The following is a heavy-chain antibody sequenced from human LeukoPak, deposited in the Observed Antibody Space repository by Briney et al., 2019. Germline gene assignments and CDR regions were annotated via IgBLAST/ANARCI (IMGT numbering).Heavy chain of an antibody. CDR1: GGSISSYY. Sequence: SETLSLTCTVSGGSISSYYWSWIRQPPGKGLEWIGYIYYSGSTNYNPSLKSRVTISVDTSKNQFSLKLSSVTAADTAVYYCARGLGYYGSGRPDWFDPWGQGTLVTVSS. CDR3: ARGLGYYGSGRPDWFDP. D-gene: IGHD3-10*01. CDR2: IYYSGST. V-gene: IGHV4-59*01. J-gene: IGHJ5*02.